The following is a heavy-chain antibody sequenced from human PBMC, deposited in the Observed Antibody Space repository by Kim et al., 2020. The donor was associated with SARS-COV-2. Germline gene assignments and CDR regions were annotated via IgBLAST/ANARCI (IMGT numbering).Heavy chain of an antibody. D-gene: IGHD2-15*01. J-gene: IGHJ4*02. CDR1: GFTFSTYW. Sequence: GGSLRLSCAASGFTFSTYWMSWVRQAPGKGLEWVANIAEDGGETHYLDSVRGRFITSRDNAENSLFLQMNSLRAEDTAVYYCARDVRRAVAGLLANRGFALWGQGTLVTVSS. V-gene: IGHV3-7*01. CDR3: ARDVRRAVAGLLANRGFAL. CDR2: IAEDGGET.